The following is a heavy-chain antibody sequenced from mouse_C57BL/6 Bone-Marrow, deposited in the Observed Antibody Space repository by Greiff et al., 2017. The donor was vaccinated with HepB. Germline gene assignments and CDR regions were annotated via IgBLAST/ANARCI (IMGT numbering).Heavy chain of an antibody. CDR3: ARRGIYYYVSSYVFFDY. V-gene: IGHV1-18*01. CDR2: INPNNGGT. D-gene: IGHD1-1*01. Sequence: EVQLQQSGPELVKPGASVKIPCKASGYTFTDYNMDWVKQSHGKSLEWIGDINPNNGGTIYNQKFTGKATLTVDKSSSTAYMELRSLPSEDTAVYYCARRGIYYYVSSYVFFDYWGQGTTLTVSS. CDR1: GYTFTDYN. J-gene: IGHJ2*01.